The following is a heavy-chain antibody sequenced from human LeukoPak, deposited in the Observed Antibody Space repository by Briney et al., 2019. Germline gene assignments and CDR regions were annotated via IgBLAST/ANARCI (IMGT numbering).Heavy chain of an antibody. CDR2: INPNSGGT. Sequence: ASAKVSCKASGYTFTGYYMHWVRQAPGQGPEWMGRINPNSGGTNYAQKFQGRVTMTRDTSISTAYMELSRLRSDDTAVYYCARDWEQLVTNWFDPWGQGTLVTVSS. CDR3: ARDWEQLVTNWFDP. D-gene: IGHD6-13*01. J-gene: IGHJ5*02. V-gene: IGHV1-2*06. CDR1: GYTFTGYY.